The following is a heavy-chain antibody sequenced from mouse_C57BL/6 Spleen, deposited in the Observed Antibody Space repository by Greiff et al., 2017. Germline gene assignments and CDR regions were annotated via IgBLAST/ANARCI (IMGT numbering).Heavy chain of an antibody. D-gene: IGHD2-3*01. Sequence: EVKVVESGGGLVKPGGSLKLSCAASGFTFSDYGMHWVRQAPEKGLEWVAYISSGSSTIYYADTVKGRFTISRDNAKNTLFLQITSLRSEDTAMYYCARTLDGYYFDYWGQGTTLTVSS. CDR3: ARTLDGYYFDY. J-gene: IGHJ2*01. CDR2: ISSGSSTI. V-gene: IGHV5-17*01. CDR1: GFTFSDYG.